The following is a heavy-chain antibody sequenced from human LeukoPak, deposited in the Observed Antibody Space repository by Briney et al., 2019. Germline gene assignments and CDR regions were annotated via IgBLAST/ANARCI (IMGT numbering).Heavy chain of an antibody. V-gene: IGHV1-2*02. CDR2: INPNSGGT. CDR1: GYTFTGYY. J-gene: IGHJ3*02. Sequence: ASVKVSCKASGYTFTGYYMHWVRQAPGQGLEWMGWINPNSGGTNYAQKFQGRVTMTRDTSISTAYMELSRLRSDDTAVYYCARDLHYYDSSGAFDIWGQGTMVTVSS. D-gene: IGHD3-22*01. CDR3: ARDLHYYDSSGAFDI.